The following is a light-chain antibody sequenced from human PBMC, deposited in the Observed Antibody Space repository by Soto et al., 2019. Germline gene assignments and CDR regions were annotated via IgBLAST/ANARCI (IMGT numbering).Light chain of an antibody. CDR1: QTISHW. J-gene: IGKJ1*01. Sequence: DIQMTQSPSTLPASVGDRVTITCRASQTISHWLAWYQQKPGKVPKLLIYKASSLESGVPSRLSGSGSGTEFTLTISSLQPDDFATYYCQQYNFYWTFGQGTKVEIK. V-gene: IGKV1-5*03. CDR2: KAS. CDR3: QQYNFYWT.